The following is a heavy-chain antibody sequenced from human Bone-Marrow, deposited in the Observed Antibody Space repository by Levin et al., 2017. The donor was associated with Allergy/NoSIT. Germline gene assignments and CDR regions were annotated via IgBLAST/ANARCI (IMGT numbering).Heavy chain of an antibody. D-gene: IGHD2-21*02. V-gene: IGHV4-31*03. CDR1: GGSISSGGYY. CDR2: IYYSGST. J-gene: IGHJ4*02. Sequence: ASETLSLTCTVSGGSISSGGYYWSWIRQHPGKGLEWIGYIYYSGSTYYNPSLKSRVTISVDTSKNQFSLKLSSVTAADTAVYYCARSPGDGDGIDYWGQGTLVTVSS. CDR3: ARSPGDGDGIDY.